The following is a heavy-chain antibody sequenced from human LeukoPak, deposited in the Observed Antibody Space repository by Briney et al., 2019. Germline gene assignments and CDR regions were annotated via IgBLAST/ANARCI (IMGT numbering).Heavy chain of an antibody. CDR3: ARDQEPYSYGYHRY. V-gene: IGHV1-69*13. CDR1: GGTFSSYA. D-gene: IGHD5-18*01. CDR2: IIPIFGTA. Sequence: GASVKASCKASGGTFSSYAISWVRQAPGQGLEWMGGIIPIFGTANYAQKFQGRVTITADESTSTAYMELSSLRSEDTAVYYCARDQEPYSYGYHRYWGQGTLVTVSS. J-gene: IGHJ4*02.